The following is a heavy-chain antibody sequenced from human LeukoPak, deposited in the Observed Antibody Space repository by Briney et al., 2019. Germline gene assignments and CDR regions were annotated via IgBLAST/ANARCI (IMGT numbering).Heavy chain of an antibody. Sequence: GGSLRLSCAASGFTVSSNYMSWVRQAPGKGLEWVSVIYSGGSTYYADSVKGRFTISRDNSKNTLYLQMNSLRAEDTAVYFCARDFPPVAATNYYGMDVWGQGTTVTVSS. CDR3: ARDFPPVAATNYYGMDV. J-gene: IGHJ6*02. V-gene: IGHV3-53*01. CDR1: GFTVSSNY. D-gene: IGHD2-15*01. CDR2: IYSGGST.